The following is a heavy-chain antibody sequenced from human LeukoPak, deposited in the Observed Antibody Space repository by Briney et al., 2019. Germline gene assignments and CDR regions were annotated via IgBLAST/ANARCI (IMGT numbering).Heavy chain of an antibody. CDR1: GGTFSSYA. CDR2: IIPIFGTA. J-gene: IGHJ6*02. Sequence: ASVKVSCKASGGTFSSYAISWVRQAPGQGLEWMGGIIPIFGTANYAQKFQGRVTITADESTSTAYMELSSLRSEDTAVYYCASARGTGTTALDYYYGMDVWGQGTTVTVSS. D-gene: IGHD1-1*01. V-gene: IGHV1-69*13. CDR3: ASARGTGTTALDYYYGMDV.